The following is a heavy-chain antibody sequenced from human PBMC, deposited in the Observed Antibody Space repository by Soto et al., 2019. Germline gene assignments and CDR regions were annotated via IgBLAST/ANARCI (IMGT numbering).Heavy chain of an antibody. V-gene: IGHV1-18*01. CDR3: ARGPPDGDYVGWFDP. J-gene: IGHJ5*02. D-gene: IGHD4-17*01. Sequence: ASVKVSCKASGYTFTSYGISWVRQAPGQGLEWMGWISAYNGNTNYAQKLQGRVTMTTDTSTSTAYMELRSLRSDDTAVYYCARGPPDGDYVGWFDPWGQGTLVTVSS. CDR1: GYTFTSYG. CDR2: ISAYNGNT.